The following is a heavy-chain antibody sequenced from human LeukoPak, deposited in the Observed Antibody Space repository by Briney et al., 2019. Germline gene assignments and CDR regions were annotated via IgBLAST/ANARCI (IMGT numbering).Heavy chain of an antibody. CDR3: ARLLGESTIYDL. Sequence: GGSLRLSCAASGFTVSSNYMSWVRQAPGKGLEWVASINQGATTKNYVDSAQGRFIISRDNAKNSLSLQMNSLRAEDTAMYYCARLLGESTIYDLWGQGTLVTVSS. CDR2: INQGATTK. V-gene: IGHV3-7*01. J-gene: IGHJ5*02. CDR1: GFTVSSNY. D-gene: IGHD3-16*01.